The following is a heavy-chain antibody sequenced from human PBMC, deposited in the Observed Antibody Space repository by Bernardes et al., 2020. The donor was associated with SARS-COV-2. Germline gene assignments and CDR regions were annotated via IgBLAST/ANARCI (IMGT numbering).Heavy chain of an antibody. D-gene: IGHD2-21*01. V-gene: IGHV3-21*01. J-gene: IGHJ4*02. CDR1: GFIFTNAW. Sequence: GSLRLSCAASGFIFTNAWMNWVRQAPGKGLEWVSSISSSSSYIYYADSVKGRFTISRDNAKNSLYLQMNSLRAEDTAVYYCASLAYCGGDCYSSAFDYWGQGTLVTVSS. CDR2: ISSSSSYI. CDR3: ASLAYCGGDCYSSAFDY.